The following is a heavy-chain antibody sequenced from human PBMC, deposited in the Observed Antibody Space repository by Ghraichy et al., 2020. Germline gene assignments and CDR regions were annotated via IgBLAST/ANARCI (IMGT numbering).Heavy chain of an antibody. Sequence: SGPTLVKPTQTLTLTCTFSGFSLSTSGMCVSWIRQPPGKALEWLALIDWDDDKYYSTSLKTRLTISKDTSKNQVVLTMTNMDPVDTATYYCARIIRGYSYGTEFYYYYYGMDVWGQGTTVTVSS. CDR1: GFSLSTSGMC. J-gene: IGHJ6*02. CDR3: ARIIRGYSYGTEFYYYYYGMDV. V-gene: IGHV2-70*01. CDR2: IDWDDDK. D-gene: IGHD5-18*01.